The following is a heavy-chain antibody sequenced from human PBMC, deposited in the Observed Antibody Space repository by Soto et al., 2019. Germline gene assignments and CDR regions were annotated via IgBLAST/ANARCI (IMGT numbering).Heavy chain of an antibody. CDR1: GFTFTRYS. J-gene: IGHJ4*02. V-gene: IGHV3-21*06. CDR3: ARQSEDLTSNFDY. Sequence: PGGSLRLSCAASGFTFTRYSMNWVRQAPGKGLEWVSSISSTTNYIYYGDSMKGRFTISRDNAKNSLYLEMNSLRAEDTAVYYCARQSEDLTSNFDYWGQGTLVTVSS. CDR2: ISSTTNYI.